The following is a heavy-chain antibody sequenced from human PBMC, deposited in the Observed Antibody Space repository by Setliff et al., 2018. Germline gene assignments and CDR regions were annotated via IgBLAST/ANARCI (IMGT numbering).Heavy chain of an antibody. D-gene: IGHD2-2*01. J-gene: IGHJ4*02. CDR2: IWYEGSDQ. CDR1: GFTSDSYG. V-gene: IGHV3-33*06. CDR3: AKAAHDFSHYIEVVPAAHFDS. Sequence: LRLSCAASGFTSDSYGMHWVRQAPGKGLEWVAVIWYEGSDQAYADSVKGRFTISRDNSKNTLYLQMNSLRAEDTDVDYCAKAAHDFSHYIEVVPAAHFDSWGQGTLVTVSS.